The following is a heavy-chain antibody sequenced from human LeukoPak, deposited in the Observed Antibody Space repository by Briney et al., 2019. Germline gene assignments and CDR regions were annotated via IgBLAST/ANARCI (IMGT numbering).Heavy chain of an antibody. CDR2: IIPIFGTP. V-gene: IGHV1-69*05. J-gene: IGHJ3*02. CDR1: GYAFPHYG. D-gene: IGHD2-2*01. CDR3: AREHSTSSPDAFDI. Sequence: GASVKVSCKASGYAFPHYGVQWVRQAPGQTLEWMGGIIPIFGTPSYAQKFQGRVRITTDESTSTTYMELSSLRSEDTAVYYCAREHSTSSPDAFDIWGQGTMVIVSS.